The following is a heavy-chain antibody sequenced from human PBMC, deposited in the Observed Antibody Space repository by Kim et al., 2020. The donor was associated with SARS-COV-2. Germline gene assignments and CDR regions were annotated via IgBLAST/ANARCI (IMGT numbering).Heavy chain of an antibody. CDR3: ARGRRDGYKFPFWYFDL. V-gene: IGHV4-59*01. CDR1: GGSISSYY. J-gene: IGHJ2*01. CDR2: IYYSGST. Sequence: SETLSLTCTVSGGSISSYYWSWIRQPPGKGLEWIGYIYYSGSTNYNPSLKSRVTISVDTSKNQFSLKLSSVTAADTAVYYCARGRRDGYKFPFWYFDLWGRGTLVTVSS. D-gene: IGHD5-12*01.